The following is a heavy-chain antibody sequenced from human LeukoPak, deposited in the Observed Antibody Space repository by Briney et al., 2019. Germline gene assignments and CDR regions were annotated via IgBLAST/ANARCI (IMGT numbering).Heavy chain of an antibody. V-gene: IGHV4-59*01. J-gene: IGHJ2*01. CDR3: ARDIAGRTFDL. D-gene: IGHD6-13*01. CDR2: IYYSGST. CDR1: GGSISSYY. Sequence: SETLSLTCTVSGGSISSYYWSWIRQPPGKGLEWIGYIYYSGSTNYNPSLKSRVTISVDTSKNQFSLKLSSVTAADTAVYYCARDIAGRTFDLWGRGTLVTVS.